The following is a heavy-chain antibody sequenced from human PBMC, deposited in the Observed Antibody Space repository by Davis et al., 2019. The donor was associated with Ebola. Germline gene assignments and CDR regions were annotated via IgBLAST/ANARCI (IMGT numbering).Heavy chain of an antibody. CDR1: GFTFSNVW. CDR2: IKSKSAGGTT. V-gene: IGHV3-15*01. J-gene: IGHJ4*02. Sequence: PGGSLRLSCAASGFTFSNVWMAWVRLAPGKGLEWISRIKSKSAGGTTDYAAPVEGRFTISRDDSKNTLFLQMNSLKTEDTAVYYCATGSPWSGSCFDSWGQGTLVTVSS. D-gene: IGHD3-3*01. CDR3: ATGSPWSGSCFDS.